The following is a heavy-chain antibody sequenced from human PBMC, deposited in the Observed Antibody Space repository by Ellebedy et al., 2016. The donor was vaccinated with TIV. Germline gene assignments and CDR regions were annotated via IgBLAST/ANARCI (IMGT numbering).Heavy chain of an antibody. V-gene: IGHV1-2*02. J-gene: IGHJ4*02. CDR3: ATLRDYYELLGAFDI. Sequence: ASVKVSXXASGYTFTGYYMHWVRQAPGQGLEWMGWINPNSGDTNYAQKFQGRVTMTRDTSISTAYMELSRLRSDDTAVYYCATLRDYYELLGAFDIWGQGTLVTVSS. CDR2: INPNSGDT. CDR1: GYTFTGYY. D-gene: IGHD3-22*01.